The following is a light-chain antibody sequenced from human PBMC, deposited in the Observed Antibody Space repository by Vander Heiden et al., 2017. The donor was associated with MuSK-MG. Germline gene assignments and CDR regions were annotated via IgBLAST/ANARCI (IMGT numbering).Light chain of an antibody. V-gene: IGKV3-20*01. CDR1: QSISTIY. CDR3: QQNGSSHTWT. Sequence: EIMLTQSPGTLSLSPGERATLSCRASQSISTIYLAWYQQKPGQAPRLLIYGASNRATGIPDRFSGSGYGTDFTLTISRLEPEDFAVYYCQQNGSSHTWTFGQGTKVEIK. J-gene: IGKJ1*01. CDR2: GAS.